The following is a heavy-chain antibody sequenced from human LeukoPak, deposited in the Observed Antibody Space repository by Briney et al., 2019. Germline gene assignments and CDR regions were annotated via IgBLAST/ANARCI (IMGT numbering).Heavy chain of an antibody. CDR1: GYSFTSYG. CDR3: ARLSSAAGWFDP. Sequence: ASVKVSRKASGYSFTSYGISCVRQAPGQGPEWMGWIIAYNGHTNYAQNLQGRVTMTTHTSTSTAYMERRSLRSDDTAVYYCARLSSAAGWFDPWGQGTLFTVSS. D-gene: IGHD6-13*01. CDR2: IIAYNGHT. V-gene: IGHV1-18*04. J-gene: IGHJ5*02.